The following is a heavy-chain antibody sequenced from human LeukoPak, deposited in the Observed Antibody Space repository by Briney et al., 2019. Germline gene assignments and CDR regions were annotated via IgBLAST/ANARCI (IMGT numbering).Heavy chain of an antibody. CDR2: ISSSSYTI. Sequence: GGSLRLSCAASGFTFSDYYMSWIRQAPGKGLEWVSYISSSSYTIYYADSVKGRFTISRDNAKNSVYLQMNSLRAEDTAVYYCASRIAVAGTHWFDPWGQGTLVTVSS. CDR1: GFTFSDYY. V-gene: IGHV3-11*04. D-gene: IGHD6-19*01. CDR3: ASRIAVAGTHWFDP. J-gene: IGHJ5*02.